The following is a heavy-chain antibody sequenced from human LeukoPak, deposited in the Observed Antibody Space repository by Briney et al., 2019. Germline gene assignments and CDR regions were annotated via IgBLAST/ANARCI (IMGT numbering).Heavy chain of an antibody. D-gene: IGHD2-15*01. J-gene: IGHJ4*02. Sequence: PGGSLRLSCAASGFTFSSFAMSWVRQAPGKGLEWVSSISGSGASTYYADSVKGRLTISRDNSKNTLYLQMKSLRADDTAVYYCAKAPGYCSGGTCYDDWGQGSLVTVSS. CDR2: ISGSGAST. CDR1: GFTFSSFA. V-gene: IGHV3-23*01. CDR3: AKAPGYCSGGTCYDD.